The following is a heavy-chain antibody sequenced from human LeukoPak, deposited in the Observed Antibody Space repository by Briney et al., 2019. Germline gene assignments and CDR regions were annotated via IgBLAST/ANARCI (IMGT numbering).Heavy chain of an antibody. J-gene: IGHJ6*03. V-gene: IGHV3-11*01. Sequence: GGSLRLSCLASGFTFSDYYMSWIRQAPGKGLEWVSYISHSGRTMYYADSVKGRFTISRDNAKNSLYLQMNSLRAGDTAVYYCARDSIVRGNIGNDMDVWGKGTTVTVSS. D-gene: IGHD3-10*01. CDR3: ARDSIVRGNIGNDMDV. CDR1: GFTFSDYY. CDR2: ISHSGRTM.